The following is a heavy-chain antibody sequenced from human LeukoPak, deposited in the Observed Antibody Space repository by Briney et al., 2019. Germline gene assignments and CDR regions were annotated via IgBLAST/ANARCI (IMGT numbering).Heavy chain of an antibody. CDR3: ARVTARGPYGSSGYSDY. J-gene: IGHJ4*02. V-gene: IGHV1-2*06. Sequence: GASVSVSCKASGYTFTVYYMHWVRQAPGQGLEWVGRINPNSGATNYAQKFQGRVTITRDISSSTAYMELSRLRSDDTAVYCGARVTARGPYGSSGYSDYWGQGTLVTVSS. D-gene: IGHD3-22*01. CDR2: INPNSGAT. CDR1: GYTFTVYY.